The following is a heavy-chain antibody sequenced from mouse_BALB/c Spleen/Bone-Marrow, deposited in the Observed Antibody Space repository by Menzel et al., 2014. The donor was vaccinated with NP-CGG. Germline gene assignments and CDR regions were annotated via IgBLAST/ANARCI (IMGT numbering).Heavy chain of an antibody. V-gene: IGHV1-54*01. CDR1: GYAFTNYL. D-gene: IGHD2-1*01. J-gene: IGHJ2*01. CDR2: LNPGSGGT. Sequence: QVQLQQSGAELVRPGTSVKVSCKASGYAFTNYLIEWVKQRPGQGLEWIGVLNPGSGGTNYNEKFKGNATLTADKSSSSAYMQLSSLTSDDSAVYFCARRIYYAMGYWGQGTTLTVSS. CDR3: ARRIYYAMGY.